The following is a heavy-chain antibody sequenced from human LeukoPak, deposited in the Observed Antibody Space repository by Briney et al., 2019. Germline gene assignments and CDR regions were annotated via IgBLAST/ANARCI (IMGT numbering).Heavy chain of an antibody. V-gene: IGHV3-33*06. CDR1: GFTFSSYW. J-gene: IGHJ4*02. CDR3: AKRFLGVSSAYSTFDY. D-gene: IGHD3-10*01. Sequence: GGSLRLSCAASGFTFSSYWMHWVRQAPGKGLEWVAVIWYDGSNKYYADSVKGRFTISRDNSKNTLYLQMNSLRAEDTAVYYCAKRFLGVSSAYSTFDYWGQGTLVTVSS. CDR2: IWYDGSNK.